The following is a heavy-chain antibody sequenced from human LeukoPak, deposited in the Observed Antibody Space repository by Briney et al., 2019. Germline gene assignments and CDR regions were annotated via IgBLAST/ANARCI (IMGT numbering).Heavy chain of an antibody. CDR1: GFTFSSYA. J-gene: IGHJ3*02. Sequence: AGGSLRLSCAASGFTFSSYAMSWVRQAPGKGLEWVSAIXGXXXXXXXXXXVKGQFTISRDNSKNTLYLQMNSLRAEDTAVYYCAKGHLLPFDIWGQGTMVTVSS. CDR3: AKGHLLPFDI. CDR2: IXGXXXXX. V-gene: IGHV3-23*01.